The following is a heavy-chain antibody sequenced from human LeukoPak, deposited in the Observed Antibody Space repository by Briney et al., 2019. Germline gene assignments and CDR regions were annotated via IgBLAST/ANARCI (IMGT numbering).Heavy chain of an antibody. CDR1: GGSISSYY. V-gene: IGHV4-59*01. CDR2: IYYSGST. CDR3: ARAPDHYALDY. Sequence: SETLSLTCTVSGGSISSYYWSWLRQPPGKGLEWIGYIYYSGSTNYNPSLKSRVTISVDTSKNQFSLKLSSVTAADTAVYYCARAPDHYALDYWGQGTLVTVSS. J-gene: IGHJ4*02. D-gene: IGHD2-2*01.